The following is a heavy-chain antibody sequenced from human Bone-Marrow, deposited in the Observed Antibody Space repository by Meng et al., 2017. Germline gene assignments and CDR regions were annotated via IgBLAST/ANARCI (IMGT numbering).Heavy chain of an antibody. CDR2: IYHSGST. Sequence: QVQLQESGPGLVKPSGTLSLTCPVSGGSIRSSNCGSWVRQPPGKGLEWIGEIYHSGSTNYNPSLKSRVTISVDKSKNQFSLKLSSVTAADTAVYYCASFPPPGKQWLVTDYWGQGTLVTVSS. D-gene: IGHD6-19*01. CDR1: GGSIRSSNC. CDR3: ASFPPPGKQWLVTDY. V-gene: IGHV4-4*02. J-gene: IGHJ4*02.